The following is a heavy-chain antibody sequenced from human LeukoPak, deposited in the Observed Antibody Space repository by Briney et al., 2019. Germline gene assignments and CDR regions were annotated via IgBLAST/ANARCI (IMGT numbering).Heavy chain of an antibody. CDR2: ISSSDNTI. J-gene: IGHJ4*02. V-gene: IGHV3-48*03. Sequence: GGSLRLSCAASGFTFSSYEMNWVRQAPGKGLEWVSYISSSDNTIYYADSVKGRFTISRDNAENSLYLQMNSLRAEDTAVCYCARDINWVGGYWGQGTLVTVSS. CDR1: GFTFSSYE. D-gene: IGHD7-27*01. CDR3: ARDINWVGGY.